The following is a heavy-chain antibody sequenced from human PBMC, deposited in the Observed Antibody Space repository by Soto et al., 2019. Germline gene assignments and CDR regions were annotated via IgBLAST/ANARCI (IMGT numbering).Heavy chain of an antibody. V-gene: IGHV4-31*03. D-gene: IGHD3-22*01. CDR3: AREAEYYYDSSGYYHNWFDP. J-gene: IGHJ5*02. Sequence: PSETLSLTCTVSGGSISSGGYYWSWIRQYPGKGLEWIGYIYYSGSTYYNPSLKSRVTISVDTSKNQFSLKLSSVTAADTAVYYCAREAEYYYDSSGYYHNWFDPWGQGTLVTVSS. CDR1: GGSISSGGYY. CDR2: IYYSGST.